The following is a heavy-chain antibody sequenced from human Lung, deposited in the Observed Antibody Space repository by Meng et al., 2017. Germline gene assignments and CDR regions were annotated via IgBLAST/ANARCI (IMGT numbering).Heavy chain of an antibody. CDR3: ARGQKGYFDL. J-gene: IGHJ2*01. Sequence: QSHLRRSGPGLVKPSQTLSLTSTASGGSISSSNYYWSWIRQPPGKGLEWSGHIYNSGSTYYNPSLKSRITISVDTSKNQFSLKLSSVTAADTAVYYCARGQKGYFDLWGRGTLVTVSS. V-gene: IGHV4-30-4*01. CDR2: IYNSGST. CDR1: GGSISSSNYY.